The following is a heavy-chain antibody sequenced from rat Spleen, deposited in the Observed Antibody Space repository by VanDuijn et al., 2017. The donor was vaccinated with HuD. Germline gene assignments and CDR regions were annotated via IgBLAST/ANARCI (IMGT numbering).Heavy chain of an antibody. V-gene: IGHV5-17*01. CDR3: ARRHYGYTDYFDY. CDR2: IIYDGTHT. CDR1: GFTFSDYY. D-gene: IGHD1-9*01. Sequence: EVQLVESDGGLVQPGRSLKLSCAASGFTFSDYYMAWVRQAPTKGLEWVATIIYDGTHTYYRDSVKGRFTISRDNAESTLYLQIDSLRSEDTATYFCARRHYGYTDYFDYWGQGVMVTVSS. J-gene: IGHJ2*01.